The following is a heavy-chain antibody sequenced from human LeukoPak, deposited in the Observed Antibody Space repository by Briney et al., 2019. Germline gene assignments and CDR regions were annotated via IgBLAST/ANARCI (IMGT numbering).Heavy chain of an antibody. V-gene: IGHV3-48*03. D-gene: IGHD1-26*01. CDR1: GFIFSSYE. CDR2: ISSSGSTI. Sequence: GESLKISCAVSGFIFSSYEMNWVRQAPGKGLEWVSYISSSGSTIYYADSVKGRFTISRDNARNSVDLHLKSLRAEDTAVYYCATLMVGPTDPHDYWGQGTQVSVSS. J-gene: IGHJ4*02. CDR3: ATLMVGPTDPHDY.